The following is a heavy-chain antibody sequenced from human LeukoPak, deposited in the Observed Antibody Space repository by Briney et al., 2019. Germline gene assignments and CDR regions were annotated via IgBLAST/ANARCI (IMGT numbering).Heavy chain of an antibody. CDR2: IWYDGSNK. D-gene: IGHD2-15*01. V-gene: IGHV3-30*02. CDR1: GFIFSNYG. Sequence: GGSLRLSCAASGFIFSNYGMHWVRQAPGKGLEWVAIIWYDGSNKYSADSVKGRFTISRDNSKNTLYLQMNSLRAEDTAVYYCAKDRTGIVVVVGAFDYWGQGTLVTVSS. J-gene: IGHJ4*02. CDR3: AKDRTGIVVVVGAFDY.